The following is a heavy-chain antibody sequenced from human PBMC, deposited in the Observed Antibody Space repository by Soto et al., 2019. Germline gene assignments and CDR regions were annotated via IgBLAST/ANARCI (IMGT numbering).Heavy chain of an antibody. CDR3: ARGSSSYYDYGMDV. J-gene: IGHJ6*02. Sequence: QVQLQESGPRLVKPSGTLSLTCAVFGGSLSSCNWWSWVRQPPGKGLEWIGNIYDSGSTSYNPSLKSRVTISVDTSKNQFSLRLTSVTAADTAVYFCARGSSSYYDYGMDVWGQGTTVTVSS. CDR1: GGSLSSCNW. CDR2: IYDSGST. V-gene: IGHV4-4*02. D-gene: IGHD6-6*01.